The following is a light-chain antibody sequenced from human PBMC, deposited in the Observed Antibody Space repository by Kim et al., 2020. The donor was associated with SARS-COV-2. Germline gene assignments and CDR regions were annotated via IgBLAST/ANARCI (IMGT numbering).Light chain of an antibody. V-gene: IGKV3-15*01. CDR3: QQYNSWPLT. CDR2: DTS. CDR1: QSFSSK. J-gene: IGKJ4*01. Sequence: VSPGERAPLSCRASQSFSSKLAWFQQKPGQAPRLLIYDTSTRATGVPARFSGSGSGTEFTLTINSLQSEDFAVYYCQQYNSWPLTFGGGTKVDIK.